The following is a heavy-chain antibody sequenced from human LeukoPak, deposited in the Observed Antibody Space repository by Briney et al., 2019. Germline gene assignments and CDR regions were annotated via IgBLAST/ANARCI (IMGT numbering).Heavy chain of an antibody. CDR1: GFTFSSYA. CDR2: ISASGYST. D-gene: IGHD3-22*01. CDR3: ARRVYYDNSGYSY. V-gene: IGHV3-23*01. J-gene: IGHJ4*02. Sequence: GGSLRLSCAASGFTFSSYAMSWVRQAPGKGLEWVSAISASGYSTYYADSVKGRFTISRDNSKKTLYLQMNSLRAEDTAVYYCARRVYYDNSGYSYWGQGTLVTVSS.